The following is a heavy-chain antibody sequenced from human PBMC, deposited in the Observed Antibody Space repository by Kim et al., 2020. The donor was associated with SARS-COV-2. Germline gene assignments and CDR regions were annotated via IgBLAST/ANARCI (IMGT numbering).Heavy chain of an antibody. CDR3: ARGGLVGATYYYGMDV. Sequence: ASVKVSCKASGYTFTTYYIHWVRRAPGRGLEWMAITNPSGGGTTYAQKFQGRVTMTRDTSTNTVYMEMSSLRTEDTAVYYCARGGLVGATYYYGMDVWGQGTEVTVSS. J-gene: IGHJ6*02. D-gene: IGHD1-26*01. CDR1: GYTFTTYY. CDR2: TNPSGGGT. V-gene: IGHV1-46*01.